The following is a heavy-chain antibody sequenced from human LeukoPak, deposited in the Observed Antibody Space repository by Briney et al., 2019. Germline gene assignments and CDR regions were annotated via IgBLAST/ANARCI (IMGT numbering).Heavy chain of an antibody. D-gene: IGHD3-22*01. J-gene: IGHJ4*02. CDR1: GFTFRSYS. CDR3: ASNRLSGYDPSSFDY. V-gene: IGHV3-21*01. Sequence: GGSLRLSCADSGFTFRSYSMNWVRQAPGKGLEWVSSISSSSKYIYYADSVKGRFTISRDNAKNSLYLQMNSLRAEDTAVYYCASNRLSGYDPSSFDYWGQGTLVTVSS. CDR2: ISSSSKYI.